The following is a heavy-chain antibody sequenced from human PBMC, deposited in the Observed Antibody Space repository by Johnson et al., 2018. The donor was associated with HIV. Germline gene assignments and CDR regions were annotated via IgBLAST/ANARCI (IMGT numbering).Heavy chain of an antibody. CDR1: DFTFSACW. Sequence: VQLVESGGGLVQPGGSLRLSCAASDFTFSACWMNWVRQAPGKGLEWVANIKQDGSLKNYVDSVKGQFSIPRDNAKNSLYLQMNSLRAEDTAVYYCARQLARGAFDIWGQGTMVTVSS. D-gene: IGHD5-18*01. V-gene: IGHV3-7*03. J-gene: IGHJ3*02. CDR2: IKQDGSLK. CDR3: ARQLARGAFDI.